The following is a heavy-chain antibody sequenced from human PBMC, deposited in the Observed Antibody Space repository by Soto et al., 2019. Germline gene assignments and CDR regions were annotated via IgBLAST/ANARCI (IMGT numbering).Heavy chain of an antibody. V-gene: IGHV3-30-3*01. CDR3: AREKGVVAATNYYYYGMDV. D-gene: IGHD2-15*01. Sequence: GGSLRISCAASGFTFSSYAMHWVRQAPGKGLEWVAVISYDGSNKYYADSVKGRFTISRDISKNTLYLQMNSLRAEDTAVYYCAREKGVVAATNYYYYGMDVWGQGT. J-gene: IGHJ6*02. CDR1: GFTFSSYA. CDR2: ISYDGSNK.